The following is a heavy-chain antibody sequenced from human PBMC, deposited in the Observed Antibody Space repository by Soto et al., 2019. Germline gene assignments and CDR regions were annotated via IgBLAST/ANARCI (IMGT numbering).Heavy chain of an antibody. CDR1: GFSLTTSGVG. CDR3: AHRVLRTVFGLVTTTAIYFDF. Sequence: QITLNESGPTVVRPTEPLTLTCRFSGFSLTTSGVGVGWIRQSPGKAPEWLALIYWDDDKRYSASLKSRLTITKETFKTQVVLTVSDLDPTDTATYYCAHRVLRTVFGLVTTTAIYFDFWGQGTPVAVSS. CDR2: IYWDDDK. J-gene: IGHJ4*02. V-gene: IGHV2-5*02. D-gene: IGHD3-3*01.